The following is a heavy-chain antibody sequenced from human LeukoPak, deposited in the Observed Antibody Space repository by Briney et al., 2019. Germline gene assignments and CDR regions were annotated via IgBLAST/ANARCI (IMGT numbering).Heavy chain of an antibody. CDR2: IYYRGST. CDR3: ARGGYTTGGYWYLDL. CDR1: GGSISTYY. J-gene: IGHJ2*01. V-gene: IGHV4-59*01. Sequence: SETLSLTCTVSGGSISTYYWSWVRQPPGKGLQWVGYIYYRGSTNYNPPLKSRVTISVDTSKNQFSLQQSSVTAADTAVYYCARGGYTTGGYWYLDLWGRGTLVTVSS. D-gene: IGHD4-17*01.